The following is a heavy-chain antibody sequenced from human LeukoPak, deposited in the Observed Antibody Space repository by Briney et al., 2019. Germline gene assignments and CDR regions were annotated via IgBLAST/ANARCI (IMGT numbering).Heavy chain of an antibody. V-gene: IGHV3-48*02. D-gene: IGHD2-21*01. CDR3: ARDLFNAFDI. CDR2: ITSSSSII. J-gene: IGHJ3*02. CDR1: GFTFNSYS. Sequence: GGSLRLSCAASGFTFNSYSMNWVRQAPGKGLEWVSFITSSSSIIYYADSVKGRFTISRDNAKNSLYLQMNSLRDEDTAVYYCARDLFNAFDIWGQGTMVTVSS.